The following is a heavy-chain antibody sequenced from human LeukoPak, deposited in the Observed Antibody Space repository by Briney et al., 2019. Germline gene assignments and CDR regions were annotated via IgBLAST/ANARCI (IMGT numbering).Heavy chain of an antibody. D-gene: IGHD1-26*01. CDR3: TRYGGGDYYDAFDI. V-gene: IGHV3-74*01. Sequence: QPGGSLRLSCAASGFTFRTYWMHWVRQAPGKGLVWVSRINSDGIITTYAGSVKGRFTISRDDSNNTAYLQMNSLKTEDTAVYFCTRYGGGDYYDAFDIWGQGTMVTVSS. CDR2: INSDGIIT. CDR1: GFTFRTYW. J-gene: IGHJ3*02.